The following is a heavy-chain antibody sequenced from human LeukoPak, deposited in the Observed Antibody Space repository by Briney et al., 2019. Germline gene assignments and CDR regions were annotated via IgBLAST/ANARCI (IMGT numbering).Heavy chain of an antibody. J-gene: IGHJ4*02. Sequence: SVKVSCKASGGTFSSYAISWVRQAPGQGLEWMGGIIPIFGTAIYAQKFQGRVTITADESTSTAYMELSSLRSEDTAVYYCARDRDCSGGSCYSAYSSDRLVLGYWGQGTLVTVSS. CDR2: IIPIFGTA. CDR3: ARDRDCSGGSCYSAYSSDRLVLGY. CDR1: GGTFSSYA. V-gene: IGHV1-69*13. D-gene: IGHD2-15*01.